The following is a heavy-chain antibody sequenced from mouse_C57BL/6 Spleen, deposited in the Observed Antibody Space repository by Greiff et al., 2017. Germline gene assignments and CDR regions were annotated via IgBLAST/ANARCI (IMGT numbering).Heavy chain of an antibody. CDR1: GFNIKDDY. V-gene: IGHV14-4*01. D-gene: IGHD3-2*02. Sequence: VQLQQSGAELVRPGASVKLSCTASGFNIKDDYMHWVKQRPEQGLEWIGWIDPENGDTEYASKFQGKATITADTSSNTAYLQLSSLTSEDTAVYYCTTGQLSPYWGQGTTLTVSS. J-gene: IGHJ2*01. CDR2: IDPENGDT. CDR3: TTGQLSPY.